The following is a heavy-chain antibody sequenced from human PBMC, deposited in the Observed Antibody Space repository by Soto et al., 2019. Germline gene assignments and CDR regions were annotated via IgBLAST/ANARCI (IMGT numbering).Heavy chain of an antibody. CDR1: GFTFSSYA. CDR2: ISGSGGST. J-gene: IGHJ5*02. CDR3: AKDRFWSGYYTNWFDP. V-gene: IGHV3-23*01. Sequence: GGSLRLSCAASGFTFSSYAMSWVRQAPGKGLEWVSAISGSGGSTYYADSVKGRFTISRDNSKNTLYLQMNSLRAEDTAVYYCAKDRFWSGYYTNWFDPWGQGTLVTVSS. D-gene: IGHD3-3*01.